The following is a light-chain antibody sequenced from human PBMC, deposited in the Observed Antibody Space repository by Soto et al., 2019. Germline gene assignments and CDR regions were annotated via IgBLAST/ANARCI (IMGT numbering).Light chain of an antibody. CDR1: SSNIGINT. V-gene: IGLV1-44*01. CDR2: GNN. J-gene: IGLJ1*01. CDR3: ATWDDSLDVHV. Sequence: QSVLTQPPSASGTPGQTITISCSGGSSNIGINTVSWYEHLPGTAPPLLIYGNNQRPSGVPDRFSGSKSGTSASLAISGLQYDDEAHYYCATWDDSLDVHVFGTGTKLTVL.